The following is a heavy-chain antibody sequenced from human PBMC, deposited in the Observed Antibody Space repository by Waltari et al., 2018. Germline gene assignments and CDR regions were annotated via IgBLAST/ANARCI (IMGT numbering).Heavy chain of an antibody. CDR2: ISHDGSNK. Sequence: QVQLVESGGGVVQPGRSLKLSCAASGFTVSNYAMHWFRQAPGKGLEWVAVISHDGSNKNYVDSVKGRFTVSRDNSKNTLYLQINSLRAEDTAVYYCAKSFSVVVVPYFDYWGQGTLVTVSS. CDR1: GFTVSNYA. J-gene: IGHJ4*02. CDR3: AKSFSVVVVPYFDY. V-gene: IGHV3-30*18. D-gene: IGHD3-22*01.